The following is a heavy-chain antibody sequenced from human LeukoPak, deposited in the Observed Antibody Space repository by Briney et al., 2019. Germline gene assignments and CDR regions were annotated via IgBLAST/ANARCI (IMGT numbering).Heavy chain of an antibody. V-gene: IGHV1-2*04. J-gene: IGHJ4*02. CDR1: GYTLTGYY. Sequence: ASVKVSCKPSGYTLTGYYMHWDRQPHGQGLEWMGSTNPNSSDTNYAKKFQGWVTMTRDTSTGTAYMGLSRLRSDDTAVYYCARDLLGGRGFGELYYWGQGTLVTVSS. CDR3: ARDLLGGRGFGELYY. CDR2: TNPNSSDT. D-gene: IGHD3-10*01.